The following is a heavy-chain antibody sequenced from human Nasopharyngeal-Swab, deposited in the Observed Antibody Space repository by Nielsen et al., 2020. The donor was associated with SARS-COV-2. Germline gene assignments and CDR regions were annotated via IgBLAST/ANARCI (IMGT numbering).Heavy chain of an antibody. CDR3: ARSPYGSEENWFDP. CDR1: GFTFSSHA. J-gene: IGHJ5*02. D-gene: IGHD3-10*01. V-gene: IGHV3-30-3*01. Sequence: GGSLRLSCAASGFTFSSHAMHWVRQAPGKGPEWVAVISYDGSNKYYADSVKGRFTISRDNSKNTLYLQMNSLRAEDTAVYYCARSPYGSEENWFDPWGQGTLVTVSS. CDR2: ISYDGSNK.